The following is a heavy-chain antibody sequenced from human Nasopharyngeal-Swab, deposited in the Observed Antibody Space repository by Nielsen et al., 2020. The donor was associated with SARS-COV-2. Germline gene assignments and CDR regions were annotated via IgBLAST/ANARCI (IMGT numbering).Heavy chain of an antibody. J-gene: IGHJ4*02. V-gene: IGHV4-31*03. CDR3: ARQFYGDYYFDY. CDR1: GGSISSGGYY. D-gene: IGHD4-17*01. CDR2: IYYSGST. Sequence: SETLSLTCIVSGGSISSGGYYWSWIRQHPGKGLEWIGYIYYSGSTYYNPSLKSRVTISVDTSKNQFSLELSSVTAADTAVYYCARQFYGDYYFDYWGQGTLVTVSS.